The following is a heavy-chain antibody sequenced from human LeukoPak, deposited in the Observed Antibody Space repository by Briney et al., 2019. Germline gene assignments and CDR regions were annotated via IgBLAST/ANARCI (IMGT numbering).Heavy chain of an antibody. V-gene: IGHV3-30*18. J-gene: IGHJ4*02. Sequence: PGGSLRLSCAASGFTFSSYSMNWVRQAPGKGLEWVAVISYDGSNKYYADSVKGRFTISRDNSKNTLYLQMNSLRAEDTAVYYCAKTPHPYSSSTLYFDYWGQGTLVTVSS. CDR1: GFTFSSYS. CDR3: AKTPHPYSSSTLYFDY. CDR2: ISYDGSNK. D-gene: IGHD6-6*01.